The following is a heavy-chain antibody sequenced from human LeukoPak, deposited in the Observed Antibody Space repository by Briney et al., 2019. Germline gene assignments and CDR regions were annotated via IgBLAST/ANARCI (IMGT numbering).Heavy chain of an antibody. CDR2: ISYNGSNK. D-gene: IGHD4-17*01. Sequence: GRSLRLSCAASGFTFSSYAMHWVRQAPGKGLEWVALISYNGSNKYHADSVKGRFTISRDNSKNTLYLQMNSLRGEDTAVYYCARLGSYGDTYYYYYMDVWGKGTTVTVSS. J-gene: IGHJ6*03. V-gene: IGHV3-30*04. CDR3: ARLGSYGDTYYYYYMDV. CDR1: GFTFSSYA.